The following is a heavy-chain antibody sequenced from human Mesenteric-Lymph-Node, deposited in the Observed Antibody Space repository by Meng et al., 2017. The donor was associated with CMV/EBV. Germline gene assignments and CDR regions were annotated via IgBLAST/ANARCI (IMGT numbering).Heavy chain of an antibody. Sequence: GESLKISCAASGFTFSSYAMSWVRQAPGKGLEWVSAILLDGVITYYADSVKGRFTISRDNSKNTLYLQMNSLRAEDTAVYFCARRGQVWGQGTLVTVSS. J-gene: IGHJ4*02. V-gene: IGHV3-23*01. CDR1: GFTFSSYA. CDR2: ILLDGVIT. CDR3: ARRGQV.